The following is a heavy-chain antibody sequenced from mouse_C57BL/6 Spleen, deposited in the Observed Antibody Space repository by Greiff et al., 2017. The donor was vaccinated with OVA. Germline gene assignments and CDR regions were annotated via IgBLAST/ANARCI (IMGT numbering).Heavy chain of an antibody. Sequence: QVQLQQPGAELARPGASVKMSCKASGYTFTSYSMHWVKQRPGQGLEWIGYINPSSGYTKYNQKFKDKATLTADKSSSTAYMQLSSLTSEDSAVXYSARGGDYYGSVDYWGKGTTLTVSS. J-gene: IGHJ2*01. CDR1: GYTFTSYS. D-gene: IGHD1-1*01. CDR2: INPSSGYT. V-gene: IGHV1-4*01. CDR3: ARGGDYYGSVDY.